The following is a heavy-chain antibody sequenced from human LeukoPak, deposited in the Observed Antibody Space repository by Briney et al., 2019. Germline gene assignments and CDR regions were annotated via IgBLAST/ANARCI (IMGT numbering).Heavy chain of an antibody. CDR2: IYHSGNT. V-gene: IGHV4-4*02. CDR3: ARNYYDTSGYYSGDY. D-gene: IGHD3-22*01. CDR1: GDSISSSHW. J-gene: IGHJ4*02. Sequence: PSGTLSLTCAVSGDSISSSHWWSWVRQPPGKGLEWIGEIYHSGNTDYNPSLKSRVTISVDRSKNQFSLKLSAVTATDTAVYYCARNYYDTSGYYSGDYWGQGTLVTVSS.